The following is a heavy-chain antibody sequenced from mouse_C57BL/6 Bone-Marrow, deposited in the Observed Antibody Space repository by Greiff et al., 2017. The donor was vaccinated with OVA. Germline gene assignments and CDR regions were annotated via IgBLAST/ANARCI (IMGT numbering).Heavy chain of an antibody. Sequence: LQESGAELVKPGASVEISCKASGYAFSSYWMNWVKQRPGKGLEWIGQIYPGDGDTNYNGKFKGKATLTADPSSSTAYMQLTGLSSEDTAVYFCARGYFWGQGTTLTVSS. J-gene: IGHJ2*01. CDR1: GYAFSSYW. CDR2: IYPGDGDT. CDR3: ARGYF. V-gene: IGHV1-80*01.